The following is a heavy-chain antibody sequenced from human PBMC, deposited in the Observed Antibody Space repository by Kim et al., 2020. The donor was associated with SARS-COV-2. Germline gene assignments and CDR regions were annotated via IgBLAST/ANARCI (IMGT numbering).Heavy chain of an antibody. CDR2: INPNSGGT. Sequence: ASVKVSCKASGYTFTGYYMHWVRQAPGQGLEWMGRINPNSGGTNYAQKFQGRVIMTRDTSISTAYMELSSLRSDDTAMYYCARVPIVGPTGDFDYWGQGTLVTVSS. CDR1: GYTFTGYY. J-gene: IGHJ4*02. D-gene: IGHD1-26*01. CDR3: ARVPIVGPTGDFDY. V-gene: IGHV1-2*06.